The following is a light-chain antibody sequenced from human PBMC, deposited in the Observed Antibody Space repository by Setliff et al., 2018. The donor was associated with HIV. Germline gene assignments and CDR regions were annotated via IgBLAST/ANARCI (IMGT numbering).Light chain of an antibody. CDR3: SSYTSSSTYV. Sequence: QSALAQPASVSGSPGQSITISCTGTSSDVGGYNYVSWYQQHPGKAPKLMIYVVSKWPSGVSNRFSGSKSGNTASLTISGLQTEDEADYYCSSYTSSSTYVFGTGTKVTVL. CDR2: VVS. J-gene: IGLJ1*01. CDR1: SSDVGGYNY. V-gene: IGLV2-14*01.